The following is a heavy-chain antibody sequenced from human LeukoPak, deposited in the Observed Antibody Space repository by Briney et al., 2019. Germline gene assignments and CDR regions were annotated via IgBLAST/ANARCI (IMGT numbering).Heavy chain of an antibody. J-gene: IGHJ4*02. CDR1: GGTFSSYA. Sequence: ASVKVSCKASGGTFSSYAISWVRQAPGQGLEWMGGIIPIFGTANHAQKFQGRVTITTDESTSTAYMELSSLRSEDTAVYYCARDGPMAAAGTLNYWGQGTLVTVSS. D-gene: IGHD6-13*01. CDR3: ARDGPMAAAGTLNY. V-gene: IGHV1-69*05. CDR2: IIPIFGTA.